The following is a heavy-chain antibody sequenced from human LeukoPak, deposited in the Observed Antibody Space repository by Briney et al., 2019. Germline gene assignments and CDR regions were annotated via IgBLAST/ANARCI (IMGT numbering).Heavy chain of an antibody. D-gene: IGHD1-26*01. V-gene: IGHV4-39*01. CDR2: IYYSGST. Sequence: SETLSLTCTVSGGSISSSSYYWGWIRQPPGKGLEWIGSIYYSGSTYYNPSLKSRVTISVDTSKNQFSLKLRSVTAADTAVYYCARRSRRSIVGATINRLEDYWGQGTLVTVSS. CDR1: GGSISSSSYY. CDR3: ARRSRRSIVGATINRLEDY. J-gene: IGHJ4*02.